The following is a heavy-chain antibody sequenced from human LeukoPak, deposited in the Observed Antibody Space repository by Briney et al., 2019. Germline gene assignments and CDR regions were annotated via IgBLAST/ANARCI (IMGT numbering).Heavy chain of an antibody. V-gene: IGHV4-39*01. CDR1: GGSISSHY. Sequence: SETLSLTCTVSGGSISSHYWGWIRQPPGKGLEWIGSIYYSGRTYYNPSLKSRVTISVDTSKKQFSLKLSSVTAADTAVYYCARGRPDGSGSYYKFDPWGQGTLVTVSS. D-gene: IGHD3-10*01. J-gene: IGHJ5*02. CDR3: ARGRPDGSGSYYKFDP. CDR2: IYYSGRT.